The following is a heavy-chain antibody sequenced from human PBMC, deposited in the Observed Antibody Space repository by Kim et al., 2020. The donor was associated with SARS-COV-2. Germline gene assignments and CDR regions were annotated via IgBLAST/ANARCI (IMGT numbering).Heavy chain of an antibody. Sequence: GGSLRLSCAASGFTFSSYGMHWVRQAPGKGLEWVAVIWYDGSNKYYADSVKGRFTISRDNSKNTLYLQMNSVRAEDTAVYYCARDRNWNPRVSYYYRDVWGKGTTVTVSS. V-gene: IGHV3-33*01. D-gene: IGHD1-1*01. CDR1: GFTFSSYG. CDR3: ARDRNWNPRVSYYYRDV. J-gene: IGHJ6*03. CDR2: IWYDGSNK.